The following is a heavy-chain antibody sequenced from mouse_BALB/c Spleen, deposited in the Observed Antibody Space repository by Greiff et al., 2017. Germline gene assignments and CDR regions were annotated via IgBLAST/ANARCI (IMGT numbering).Heavy chain of an antibody. V-gene: IGHV5-12-1*01. Sequence: EVKLVESGGGLVKPGGSLKLSCAASGFAFSSYDMSWVRQTPEKRLEWVAYISSGGGSTYYPDTVKGRFTISRDNAKNTLYLQMSSLKSEDTAMYYCARHGPSTATFDYWGQGTTLTVSS. CDR2: ISSGGGST. J-gene: IGHJ2*01. CDR3: ARHGPSTATFDY. CDR1: GFAFSSYD. D-gene: IGHD1-2*01.